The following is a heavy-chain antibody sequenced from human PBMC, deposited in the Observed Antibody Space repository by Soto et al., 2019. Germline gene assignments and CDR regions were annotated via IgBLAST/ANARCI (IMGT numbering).Heavy chain of an antibody. V-gene: IGHV3-23*01. CDR3: AKDLDPITATTFDF. D-gene: IGHD1-7*01. J-gene: IGHJ4*02. Sequence: EVHLLESGGGLVQPAGSLRLSCVASKFPFTDFAMSWVRQAPGKGLEWVSAVSGRGDTTYYADSVNGRFTISRDNSQNIVFLQMHSLRAEDTGVYYCAKDLDPITATTFDFWGQGTLVTVSS. CDR1: KFPFTDFA. CDR2: VSGRGDTT.